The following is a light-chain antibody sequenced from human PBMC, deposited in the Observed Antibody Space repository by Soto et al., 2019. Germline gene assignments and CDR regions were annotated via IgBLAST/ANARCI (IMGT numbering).Light chain of an antibody. V-gene: IGLV2-14*01. CDR3: SSYTTIKTAI. CDR1: SSDVGAYNY. J-gene: IGLJ2*01. Sequence: QSALAQPASVSGSPGQSITISCTGTSSDVGAYNYVSWYHQHHPGKAPELIIYDVTDRPSGVSTRFSGSKSGNTASLTISGLQAEDEGDYYCSSYTTIKTAIFGGGTKLTVL. CDR2: DVT.